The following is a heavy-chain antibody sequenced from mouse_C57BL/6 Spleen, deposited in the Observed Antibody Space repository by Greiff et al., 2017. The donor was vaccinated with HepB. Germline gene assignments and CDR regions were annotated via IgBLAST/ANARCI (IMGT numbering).Heavy chain of an antibody. V-gene: IGHV1-59*01. CDR1: GYTFTSYW. CDR2: IDPSDSYT. Sequence: VQLQQSGAELVRPGTSVKLSCKASGYTFTSYWMHWVKQRPGQGLEWIGVIDPSDSYTNYNQKFKGKATLTVDTSSSTAYMQLSSLTSEDSAVYYCAREDGNYEVWFAYWGQGTLVTVSA. J-gene: IGHJ3*01. CDR3: AREDGNYEVWFAY. D-gene: IGHD2-1*01.